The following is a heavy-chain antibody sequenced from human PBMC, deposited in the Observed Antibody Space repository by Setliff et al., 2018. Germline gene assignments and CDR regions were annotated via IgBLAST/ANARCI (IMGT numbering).Heavy chain of an antibody. CDR2: VYYNGYT. CDR3: ARVDFTMIQGVLGL. CDR1: GGSVSSTSHY. Sequence: KTSETLSLTCNVSGGSVSSTSHYWGWIRQPPGKGMEWIGSVYYNGYTYYNPSLQSRVTISVDMSKNQFSMKLTSVTAADTAVYYCARVDFTMIQGVLGLWGQGTLVTVSS. J-gene: IGHJ1*01. V-gene: IGHV4-39*07. D-gene: IGHD3-10*01.